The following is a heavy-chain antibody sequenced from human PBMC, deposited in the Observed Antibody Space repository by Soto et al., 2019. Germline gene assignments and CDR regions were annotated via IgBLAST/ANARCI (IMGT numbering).Heavy chain of an antibody. J-gene: IGHJ6*02. CDR2: IIPIFGTA. CDR3: ASFVEPQGSAYYYYYGMDV. Sequence: SVKVSCKASGGTFSSYAISWVRQAPGQGLEWMGGIIPIFGTANYAQKFQGRVTITADESTSTAYMGLSSPRSEDTAVYYCASFVEPQGSAYYYYYGMDVWGQGTTVTVSS. V-gene: IGHV1-69*13. CDR1: GGTFSSYA. D-gene: IGHD1-1*01.